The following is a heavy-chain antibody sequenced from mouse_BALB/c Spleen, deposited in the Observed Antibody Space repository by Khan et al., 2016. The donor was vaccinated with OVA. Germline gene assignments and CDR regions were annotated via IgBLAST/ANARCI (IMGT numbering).Heavy chain of an antibody. J-gene: IGHJ4*01. CDR1: GFNIKDTY. CDR3: AHSLLLSAMDY. V-gene: IGHV14-3*02. D-gene: IGHD1-2*01. Sequence: VQLQQSGAEFVKPGASVKLSCTASGFNIKDTYIHWVKQRPEQGLEWIGRIDPANGKTNYDPKFQGKATLTADTSSNTAFLHLSSLTSEDTDFCFCAHSLLLSAMDYWGQGTSVTVSS. CDR2: IDPANGKT.